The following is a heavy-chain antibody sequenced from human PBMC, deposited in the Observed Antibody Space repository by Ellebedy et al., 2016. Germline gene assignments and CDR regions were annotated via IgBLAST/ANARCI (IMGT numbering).Heavy chain of an antibody. J-gene: IGHJ5*02. CDR3: AREHDSGSYSAP. Sequence: GGSLRLSCAASGFTFSSCSMNWVRQAPGKGLEWVSSISSSSSYIYYADSVKGRFTISRDNAKNSLYLQMNSLRAEDTAVYYCAREHDSGSYSAPWGQGTLVTVSS. CDR1: GFTFSSCS. D-gene: IGHD1-26*01. CDR2: ISSSSSYI. V-gene: IGHV3-21*01.